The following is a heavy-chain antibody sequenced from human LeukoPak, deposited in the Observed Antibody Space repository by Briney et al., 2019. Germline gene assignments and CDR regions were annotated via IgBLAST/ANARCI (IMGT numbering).Heavy chain of an antibody. V-gene: IGHV3-66*02. J-gene: IGHJ4*02. Sequence: PGGSLRLSCAASGLTVSSNYMSWVRQAPGKGLEWVSVIYSGGSTYYADSVKGRFTISRDNSKNTLYLQMNSLRAEDTAVYYCARQVTYYGILTGYSEHYFDYWGQGTLVTVSS. CDR2: IYSGGST. D-gene: IGHD3-9*01. CDR3: ARQVTYYGILTGYSEHYFDY. CDR1: GLTVSSNY.